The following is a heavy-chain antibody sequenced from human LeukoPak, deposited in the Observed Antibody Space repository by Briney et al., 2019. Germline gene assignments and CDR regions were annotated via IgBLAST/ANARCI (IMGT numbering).Heavy chain of an antibody. CDR2: ISGSGNGT. V-gene: IGHV3-23*01. J-gene: IGHJ4*02. CDR1: GFTFRTYA. D-gene: IGHD5-24*01. Sequence: PGGSLRLSCTASGFTFRTYAMNWVRQAPGKGLEWLSGISGSGNGTYYADSVKGRFIISGDNSKNMVYLQMNSLTVEDTATYYCAKRTMSAFDSWGQGTLLIVSS. CDR3: AKRTMSAFDS.